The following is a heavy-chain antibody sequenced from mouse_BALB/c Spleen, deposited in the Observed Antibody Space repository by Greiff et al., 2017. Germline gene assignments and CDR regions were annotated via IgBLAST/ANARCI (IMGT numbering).Heavy chain of an antibody. CDR2: ISSGGST. D-gene: IGHD2-1*01. V-gene: IGHV5-6-5*01. J-gene: IGHJ4*01. Sequence: EVQLVESGGGLVKPGGSLKLSCAASGFTFSSYAMSWVRQTPEKRLEWVASISSGGSTYYPDSVKGRFTISRDNARNILYLQMSSLRSEDTAMYYCARGGGYGNYDYAMDYWGQGTSVTVSS. CDR1: GFTFSSYA. CDR3: ARGGGYGNYDYAMDY.